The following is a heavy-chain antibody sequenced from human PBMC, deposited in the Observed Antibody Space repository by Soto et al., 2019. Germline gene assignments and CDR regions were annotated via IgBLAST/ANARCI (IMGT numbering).Heavy chain of an antibody. CDR2: ISSSSSYT. V-gene: IGHV3-11*05. Sequence: QVQLVESGGGLVKPGGSLRLSCAASGFTFTDYYMSWIRQAPGKGLEWISYISSSSSYTNYADSVKGRFTISRDNAKKSLYLQMNSLRTEDTAVYYCARELSGGDRIMDVWGQGTTVTVSS. J-gene: IGHJ6*02. CDR3: ARELSGGDRIMDV. CDR1: GFTFTDYY. D-gene: IGHD2-21*02.